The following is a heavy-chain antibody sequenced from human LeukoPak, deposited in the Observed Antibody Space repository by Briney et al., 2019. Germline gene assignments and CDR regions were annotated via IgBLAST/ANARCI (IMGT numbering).Heavy chain of an antibody. V-gene: IGHV3-53*05. J-gene: IGHJ6*02. CDR3: ARGPPGDATTVTISLYYYYGMDV. CDR1: GFTFSSNY. D-gene: IGHD4-11*01. Sequence: PGGSLRLSCAASGFTFSSNYMSWVRQAPGKGLEWVSVIYSGGSTYYADSVKGRFTISRDNSKNALYLQMNSLRSEDTAVYYCARGPPGDATTVTISLYYYYGMDVWGQGTTVTVSS. CDR2: IYSGGST.